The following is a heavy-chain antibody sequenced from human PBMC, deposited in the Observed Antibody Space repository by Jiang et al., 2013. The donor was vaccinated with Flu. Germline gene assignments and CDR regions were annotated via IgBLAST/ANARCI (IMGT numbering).Heavy chain of an antibody. Sequence: SVKVSCKASGYTFTSYYMHWVRQAPGQGLEWMGIINPSGGSTSYAQKFQGRVTMTRDASTSTVYMELSSLRSEDTAVYYCARDPGNRGWYFDYWGQGTLVTVSS. V-gene: IGHV1-46*01. CDR1: GYTFTSYY. J-gene: IGHJ4*02. CDR2: INPSGGST. CDR3: ARDPGNRGWYFDY. D-gene: IGHD6-19*01.